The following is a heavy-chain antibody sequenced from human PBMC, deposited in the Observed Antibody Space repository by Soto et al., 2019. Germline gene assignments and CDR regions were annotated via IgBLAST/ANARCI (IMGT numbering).Heavy chain of an antibody. CDR2: INAGNGNT. V-gene: IGHV1-3*01. D-gene: IGHD6-19*01. J-gene: IGHJ5*02. CDR3: ARDKLSSGWSPGYNWFDP. CDR1: GYTFTSYA. Sequence: ASVKVSCKASGYTFTSYAMHWVRQAPGQRLGWMGWINAGNGNTKYSQKFQGRVTITRDTSASTAYMELSSLRSEDTAVYYCARDKLSSGWSPGYNWFDPWGQGTLVTVSS.